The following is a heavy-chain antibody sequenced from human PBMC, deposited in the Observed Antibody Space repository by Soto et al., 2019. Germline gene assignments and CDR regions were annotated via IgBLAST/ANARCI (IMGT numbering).Heavy chain of an antibody. CDR2: IYYSGST. V-gene: IGHV4-59*01. Sequence: SETLSLTCTVSGGSISSYYWSWIRQPPGKGLEWIGYIYYSGSTNYNPSLKSRVTISVDTSKNQFSLKLSSVTAADTAVYYCARRWGGTFDYWGQGISVTVSS. CDR1: GGSISSYY. J-gene: IGHJ4*02. D-gene: IGHD2-21*01. CDR3: ARRWGGTFDY.